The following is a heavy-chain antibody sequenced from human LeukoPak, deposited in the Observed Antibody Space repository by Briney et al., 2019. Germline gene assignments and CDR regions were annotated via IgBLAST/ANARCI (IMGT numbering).Heavy chain of an antibody. D-gene: IGHD3-3*01. CDR2: ISGSGDSI. CDR3: AKFANGYYGTFFDY. V-gene: IGHV3-23*01. Sequence: GGSLSLSCAASGFTFSTYAMSWVRQAPGKGLEWVSGISGSGDSIYDADSVKGRFTISRDNSKDTLYLQMNSLRGDDTAVYYCAKFANGYYGTFFDYWGQGILVAVSS. CDR1: GFTFSTYA. J-gene: IGHJ4*02.